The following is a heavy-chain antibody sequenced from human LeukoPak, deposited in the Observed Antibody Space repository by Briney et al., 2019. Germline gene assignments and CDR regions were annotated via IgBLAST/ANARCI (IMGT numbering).Heavy chain of an antibody. J-gene: IGHJ3*02. V-gene: IGHV5-51*01. CDR2: IYPGDSDT. CDR3: ARLGVWELGRDAFDI. CDR1: GSSFTSYW. D-gene: IGHD1-26*01. Sequence: GASLQISCKGSGSSFTSYWIGWVRQLPGKGLGWMGIIYPGDSDTRYSPSFQGQVTISADKSISTAYLQWSSLKASDTAMYYCARLGVWELGRDAFDIWGQGTMVTVSS.